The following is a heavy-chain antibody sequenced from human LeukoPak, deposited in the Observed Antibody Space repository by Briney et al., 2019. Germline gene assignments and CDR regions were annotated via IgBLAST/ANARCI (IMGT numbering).Heavy chain of an antibody. Sequence: ASVKVSCKTSGYTFTSYYMHWVRQAPGQGLEWMGIINPSGGSTSYAQKFQGRVTMTRDMSTSTVYMELSSLRSEDTAVYYCARGGEEYYYGSGSYYKRAYYYYYMDVWGKGTTVTVSS. CDR1: GYTFTSYY. CDR3: ARGGEEYYYGSGSYYKRAYYYYYMDV. D-gene: IGHD3-10*01. V-gene: IGHV1-46*01. CDR2: INPSGGST. J-gene: IGHJ6*03.